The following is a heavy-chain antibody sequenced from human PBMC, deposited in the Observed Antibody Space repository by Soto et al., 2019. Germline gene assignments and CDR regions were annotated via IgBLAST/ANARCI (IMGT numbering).Heavy chain of an antibody. J-gene: IGHJ6*03. V-gene: IGHV1-8*01. D-gene: IGHD6-13*01. Sequence: ASVKVSCKASGYTFTSYDINWVRQATGQGLEWMGWMNPNSGNTGYAQKFQGRVTMTRNTSISTAYMELSSLRSEDTAVYYCARGHLQLVLAPNYYYYYMDVWGKGTTVTVSS. CDR2: MNPNSGNT. CDR3: ARGHLQLVLAPNYYYYYMDV. CDR1: GYTFTSYD.